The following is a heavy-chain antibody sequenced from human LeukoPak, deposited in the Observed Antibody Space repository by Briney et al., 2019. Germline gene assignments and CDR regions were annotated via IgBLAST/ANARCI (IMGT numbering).Heavy chain of an antibody. CDR2: IYYSGST. D-gene: IGHD1-26*01. J-gene: IGHJ6*02. CDR3: ARDSVGRYYGMDV. Sequence: SETLSLTCTVSGGSISSGGYYWSWLRQHPGRGLEWIGYIYYSGSTYYNPSLKSRVTISVDTSKNQFSLKLSSVTAADTAVYYCARDSVGRYYGMDVWGQGTTVTVSS. CDR1: GGSISSGGYY. V-gene: IGHV4-31*03.